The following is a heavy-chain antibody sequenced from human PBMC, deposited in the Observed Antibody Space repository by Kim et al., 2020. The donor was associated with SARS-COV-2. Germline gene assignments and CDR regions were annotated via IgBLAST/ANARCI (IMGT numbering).Heavy chain of an antibody. CDR1: GGSVSSGSYY. CDR2: IYYSGST. CDR3: ARVLVATMAYGED. Sequence: SETLSLTCTVSGGSVSSGSYYWSWIRQPPGKGLEWIGYIYYSGSTNYNPSLKSRVTISVDTSKNQFSLKLSSVTAADTAVYYCARVLVATMAYGEDWGQGTLVTVSS. V-gene: IGHV4-61*01. J-gene: IGHJ4*02. D-gene: IGHD5-12*01.